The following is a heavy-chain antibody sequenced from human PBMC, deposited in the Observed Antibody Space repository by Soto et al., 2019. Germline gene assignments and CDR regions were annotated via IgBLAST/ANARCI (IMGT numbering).Heavy chain of an antibody. CDR1: GFTFSNYD. CDR2: IGTAGDT. J-gene: IGHJ4*02. D-gene: IGHD2-15*01. CDR3: ARGSLISLYYFDY. V-gene: IGHV3-13*01. Sequence: GGSLRLSCAASGFTFSNYDMHWVRQVTGKGLEWVSTIGTAGDTYYPGSVKGRFTISRENAKNSLYLQMNSLRAEDTAVYYCARGSLISLYYFDYWGQGTLVTVSS.